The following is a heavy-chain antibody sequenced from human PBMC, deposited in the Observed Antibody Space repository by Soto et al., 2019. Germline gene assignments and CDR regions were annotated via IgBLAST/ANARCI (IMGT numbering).Heavy chain of an antibody. CDR2: ISHSGTV. CDR1: SVSITSSNW. V-gene: IGHV4-4*02. Sequence: TETLSLTCDVSSVSITSSNWWTWVRQPPGKGLEWLGKISHSGTVNYNATLRSRVTISVDKPKNQLSLKLMSVTAADTAVYYCARDYDGFDYWGPGILVTVSS. CDR3: ARDYDGFDY. J-gene: IGHJ4*02. D-gene: IGHD3-16*01.